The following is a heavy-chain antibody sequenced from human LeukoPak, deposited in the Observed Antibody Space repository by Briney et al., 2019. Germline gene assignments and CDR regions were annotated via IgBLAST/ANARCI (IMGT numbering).Heavy chain of an antibody. J-gene: IGHJ4*02. CDR1: GFTFSSYS. D-gene: IGHD3-3*01. Sequence: KPGGSLRLSCAASGFTFSSYSMHWVRQAPGKGLEWVSSISSSSSYIYYADSVKGRFTISRDNAKNSLYLQMNSLRAENTAVYYCAREGLHYDFWSGYQYYFDYWGQGTLVTVSS. CDR2: ISSSSSYI. V-gene: IGHV3-21*01. CDR3: AREGLHYDFWSGYQYYFDY.